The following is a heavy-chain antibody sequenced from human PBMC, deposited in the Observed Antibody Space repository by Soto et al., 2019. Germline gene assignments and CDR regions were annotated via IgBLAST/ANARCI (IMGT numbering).Heavy chain of an antibody. J-gene: IGHJ3*02. D-gene: IGHD3-3*01. CDR1: GYSFTSYW. Sequence: GESLKISCKGSGYSFTSYWIGWVRQMPGKGPGWVGFIYPGDSDTRYSPSFQGQVTISADKSISTAYLQWSSLKASDTAMYYCARHGPSNYDFWSGFSSRFAFDIWGQGTMVIVSS. CDR2: IYPGDSDT. CDR3: ARHGPSNYDFWSGFSSRFAFDI. V-gene: IGHV5-51*01.